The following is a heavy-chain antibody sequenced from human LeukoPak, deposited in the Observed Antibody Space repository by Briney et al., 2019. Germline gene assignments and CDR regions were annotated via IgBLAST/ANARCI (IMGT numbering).Heavy chain of an antibody. CDR2: ISAYNGNT. CDR1: GYTFTSYG. CDR3: ARAGYVTVTTLHNWFDP. J-gene: IGHJ5*02. V-gene: IGHV1-18*01. D-gene: IGHD4-17*01. Sequence: ASVKVSCKASGYTFTSYGISWVRQAPGQGLEWMGWISAYNGNTNYAQKLQGRVTITADKSTSTAYMELSSLRSEDTAVYYCARAGYVTVTTLHNWFDPWGQGTLVTVSS.